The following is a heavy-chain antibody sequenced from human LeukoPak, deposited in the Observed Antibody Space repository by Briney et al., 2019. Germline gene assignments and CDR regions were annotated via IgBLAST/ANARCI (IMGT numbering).Heavy chain of an antibody. V-gene: IGHV4-39*07. CDR1: GDSISSSNYY. CDR2: IYYSGNT. Sequence: SETLSLTCTVSGDSISSSNYYWGWIRQPPGKGLEWIGCIYYSGNTYYNPSLKSRVTISIDTAKNQFSLKVSSVTAADTAVYYCARDRGDYWFDPWGQGTLVTVSS. CDR3: ARDRGDYWFDP. J-gene: IGHJ5*02.